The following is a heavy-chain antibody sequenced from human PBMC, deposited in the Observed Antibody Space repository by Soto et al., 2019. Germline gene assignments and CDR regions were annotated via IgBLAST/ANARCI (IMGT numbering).Heavy chain of an antibody. D-gene: IGHD1-1*01. CDR1: GGTFSSYA. CDR2: IIPIFGTA. Sequence: GASVKVSCKASGGTFSSYAISWVRQAPGQGLEWMGGIIPIFGTANYAQKFQGRVTITADESTSTAYMELSSLRSEDTAVYYCARLPEGTRYYYGMDVWGQGTTVTVSS. J-gene: IGHJ6*02. V-gene: IGHV1-69*13. CDR3: ARLPEGTRYYYGMDV.